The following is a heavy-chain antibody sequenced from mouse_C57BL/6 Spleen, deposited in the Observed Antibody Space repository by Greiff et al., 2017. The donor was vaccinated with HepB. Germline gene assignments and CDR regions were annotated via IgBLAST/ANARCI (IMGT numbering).Heavy chain of an antibody. D-gene: IGHD1-1*01. CDR3: ARNYGRGYWYFDV. CDR1: GYTFTSYW. CDR2: IDPNSGGT. V-gene: IGHV1-72*01. Sequence: QVQLKQPGAELVKPGASVKLSCKASGYTFTSYWMHWVKQRPGRGLEWIGRIDPNSGGTKYNEKFKSKATLTVDKPSSTAYMQLSSLTSEDSAVYYCARNYGRGYWYFDVWGTGTTVTVSS. J-gene: IGHJ1*03.